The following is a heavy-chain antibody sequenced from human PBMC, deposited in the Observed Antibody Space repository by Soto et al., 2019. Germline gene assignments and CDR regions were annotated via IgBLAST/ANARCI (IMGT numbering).Heavy chain of an antibody. J-gene: IGHJ4*02. D-gene: IGHD2-2*01. V-gene: IGHV1-18*04. CDR2: ISAYNGNT. CDR1: GYTFTSYG. CDR3: ARTRVVVVPAAMSAVLGY. Sequence: GASVKVSCKASGYTFTSYGISWVRQAPGQGLEWMGWISAYNGNTNYAQKLQGRVTITTDTSTSTAYMELRSLRSDDTAVYYCARTRVVVVPAAMSAVLGYWGQGTLVTVSS.